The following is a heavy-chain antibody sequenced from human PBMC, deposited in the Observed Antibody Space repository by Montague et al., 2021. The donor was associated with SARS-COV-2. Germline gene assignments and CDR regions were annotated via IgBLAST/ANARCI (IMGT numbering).Heavy chain of an antibody. D-gene: IGHD3-22*01. CDR1: GGSISSNTYY. J-gene: IGHJ5*02. Sequence: SETLSLTCIVSGGSISSNTYYWGWIRQAPGKGLEWIGSIHYSGSSTHYNPSLKSRVTISVDTSNNQFSLQLRSVTAADTAVYYCARQNSITMIVVVTGGYWFDPWGQGTLVTVSS. CDR2: IHYSGSST. V-gene: IGHV4-39*01. CDR3: ARQNSITMIVVVTGGYWFDP.